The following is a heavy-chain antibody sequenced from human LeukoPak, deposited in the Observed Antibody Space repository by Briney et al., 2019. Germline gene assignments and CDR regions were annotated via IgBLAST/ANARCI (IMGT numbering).Heavy chain of an antibody. CDR3: AKPRALLWYFDL. CDR2: ISSSSSYI. CDR1: GFTFSSYS. Sequence: PGGSLRLSCAASGFTFSSYSMNWVRQAPGKGLEWVSSISSSSSYIYYADSVKGRFTISRDNAKNSLYLQMNSLRAEDTAVYYCAKPRALLWYFDLWGRGTLVTVSS. J-gene: IGHJ2*01. V-gene: IGHV3-21*04.